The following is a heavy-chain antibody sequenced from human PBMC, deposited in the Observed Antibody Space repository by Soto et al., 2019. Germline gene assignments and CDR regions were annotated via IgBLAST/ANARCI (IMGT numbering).Heavy chain of an antibody. CDR1: GFTFSSYA. V-gene: IGHV3-23*01. Sequence: GGSLRLSCAASGFTFSSYAMSWVRQAPGKGLEWVSAISGSGGSTYYADSVKGRFTISRDNSKNTLYLQMNSLRAEDTAVYYCAKDRLINYYDSSGYQPYGMDVWGQGTTVTVSS. CDR3: AKDRLINYYDSSGYQPYGMDV. J-gene: IGHJ6*02. CDR2: ISGSGGST. D-gene: IGHD3-22*01.